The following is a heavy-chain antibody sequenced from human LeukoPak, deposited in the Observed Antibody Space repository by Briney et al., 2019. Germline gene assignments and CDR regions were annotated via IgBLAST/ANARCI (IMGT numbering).Heavy chain of an antibody. CDR3: ARDRIAAAKNNWFDP. CDR2: IYYSGST. CDR1: GGSISSYY. Sequence: PSETLSLTCTVSGGSISSYYWSWIRQPPGKGLEWIGYIYYSGSTNYNPSLKSRVTISVDTSKNQFSLKLSSVTAADTAVYYCARDRIAAAKNNWFDPWGQGTLVTVSS. J-gene: IGHJ5*02. D-gene: IGHD6-13*01. V-gene: IGHV4-59*01.